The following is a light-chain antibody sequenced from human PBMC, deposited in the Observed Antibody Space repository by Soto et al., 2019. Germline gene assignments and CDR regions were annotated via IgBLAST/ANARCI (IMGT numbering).Light chain of an antibody. J-gene: IGKJ1*01. Sequence: EIVLTQSPATLSLSPGERATLSCRASQSVSSNYLAWYQQKPGQAPRVLIYGASSRTTGIPDRFSGSGSGTDFTLTISSLQPDDFATYYCQHYNSYSEAFGQGTKVDIK. CDR1: QSVSSNY. CDR2: GAS. CDR3: QHYNSYSEA. V-gene: IGKV3-20*01.